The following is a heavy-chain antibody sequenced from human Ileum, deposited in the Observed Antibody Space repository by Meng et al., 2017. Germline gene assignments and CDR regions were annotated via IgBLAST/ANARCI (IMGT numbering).Heavy chain of an antibody. J-gene: IGHJ4*02. CDR2: VYYDGSN. Sequence: SETLSLTCAVSGYSISSGYHWCWIRQPPGKGLELIGSVYYDGSNYYTSSLKGRVTISVDTSKNQFSLNLSSVTAADTAVYFCARAQGTAMGASSADYWGQGTLVTVSS. V-gene: IGHV4-38-2*01. CDR1: GYSISSGYH. D-gene: IGHD5-18*01. CDR3: ARAQGTAMGASSADY.